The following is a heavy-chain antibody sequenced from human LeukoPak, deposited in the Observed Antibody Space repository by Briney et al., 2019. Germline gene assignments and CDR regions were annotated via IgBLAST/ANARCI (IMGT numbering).Heavy chain of an antibody. J-gene: IGHJ4*02. V-gene: IGHV3-30*04. CDR3: AREAVAGNFDY. D-gene: IGHD6-19*01. CDR1: GFTFSSYA. CDR2: ISYDGSNK. Sequence: GGSLRLSCAASGFTFSSYAMHWVRQAPGKGLEWVAVISYDGSNKYYADSVKGRFTLSRDNSKNTLYLQMNSLRAEDTAVYYCAREAVAGNFDYWGQGTLVTVSS.